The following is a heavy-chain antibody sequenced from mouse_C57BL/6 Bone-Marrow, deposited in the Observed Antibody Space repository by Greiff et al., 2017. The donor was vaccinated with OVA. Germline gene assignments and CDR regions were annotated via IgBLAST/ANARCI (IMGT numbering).Heavy chain of an antibody. CDR3: AGDGYYVYYFDY. J-gene: IGHJ2*01. CDR2: IHPNSGST. CDR1: GYTFTSYW. Sequence: QVQLQQSGAELVKPGASVKLSCKASGYTFTSYWMHWVKQRPGQGLEWIGMIHPNSGSTNYNEKFKSKATLTVDKSSSTAYMQLSSLTSEDSAVYYCAGDGYYVYYFDYWGQGTTLTVSS. V-gene: IGHV1-64*01. D-gene: IGHD2-3*01.